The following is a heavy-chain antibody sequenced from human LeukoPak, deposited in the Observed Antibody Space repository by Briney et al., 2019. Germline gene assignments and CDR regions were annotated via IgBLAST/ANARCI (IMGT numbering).Heavy chain of an antibody. J-gene: IGHJ4*02. CDR3: ARNHGDYDY. Sequence: ASVKVSCKSSGYTFTSYGISWVRQAPGQGLEWMGWISAYNGNTNYSQKLQGRVTMPTDTSTSTDYMELRSLRSDDTPVYYCARNHGDYDYWGQGTLVTVSS. CDR1: GYTFTSYG. D-gene: IGHD4-17*01. CDR2: ISAYNGNT. V-gene: IGHV1-18*01.